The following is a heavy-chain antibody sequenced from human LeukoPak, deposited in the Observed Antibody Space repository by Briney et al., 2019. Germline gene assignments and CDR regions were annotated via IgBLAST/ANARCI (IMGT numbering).Heavy chain of an antibody. V-gene: IGHV4-4*02. D-gene: IGHD3-22*01. CDR2: ISHDGAT. J-gene: IGHJ4*02. CDR1: GGSIDITNY. Sequence: SGTLSLTCGVSGGSIDITNYWSWVRQAPGKGLEWIGEISHDGATNYNPPLRSRVAMSLDRANNQFSLSLTSVTAADTAVYYCTREDRPFCPFAYWGQGVLVTVSS. CDR3: TREDRPFCPFAY.